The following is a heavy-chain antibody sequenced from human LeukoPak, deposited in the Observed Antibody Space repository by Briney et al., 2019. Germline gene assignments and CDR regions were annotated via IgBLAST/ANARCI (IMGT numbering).Heavy chain of an antibody. CDR3: ARINYDILTGYYTYFDY. J-gene: IGHJ4*02. CDR2: IYPGDSDT. V-gene: IGHV5-51*01. Sequence: GESLKISCKGSGYSFTSYWIGWVRQVPGKGLEWMGIIYPGDSDTRYSPSFQGQVTISADKSISTAYLQWSSLKASDTAMYYCARINYDILTGYYTYFDYWGQGTLVTVSS. CDR1: GYSFTSYW. D-gene: IGHD3-9*01.